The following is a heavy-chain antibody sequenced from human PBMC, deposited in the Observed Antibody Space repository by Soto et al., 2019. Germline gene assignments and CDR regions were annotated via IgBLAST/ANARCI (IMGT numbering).Heavy chain of an antibody. J-gene: IGHJ1*01. V-gene: IGHV3-30-3*01. CDR3: ARGDRAAAGAEYFQH. CDR1: GFTFSSYA. CDR2: ISYDGSNK. Sequence: QVQLVESGGGVVQPGRSLRLSCAASGFTFSSYAMHWVRQAPGKGLEWVAVISYDGSNKYYADSVKGRFTISRDNSKNTLYLQMNSLRAEDTAVYYCARGDRAAAGAEYFQHWGQGTLVTVSS. D-gene: IGHD6-13*01.